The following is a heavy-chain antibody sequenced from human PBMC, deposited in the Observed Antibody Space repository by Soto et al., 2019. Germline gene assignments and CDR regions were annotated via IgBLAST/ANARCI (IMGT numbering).Heavy chain of an antibody. Sequence: QVQLLESGPGLVKASQTLSLTCSISGGSISSGGYYWSWVRQRPGKGLEWIGYIYFNENTYYNPSLKTRVTISAGTSKSQFSLRLSSVTAADAAVHYCARQITMVRGIDFWGPGISVSVSS. CDR1: GGSISSGGYY. CDR2: IYFNENT. CDR3: ARQITMVRGIDF. V-gene: IGHV4-31*03. D-gene: IGHD3-10*01. J-gene: IGHJ4*02.